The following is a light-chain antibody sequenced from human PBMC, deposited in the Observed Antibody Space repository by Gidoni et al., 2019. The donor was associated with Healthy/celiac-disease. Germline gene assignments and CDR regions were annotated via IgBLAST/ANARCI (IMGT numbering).Light chain of an antibody. CDR2: DAS. Sequence: VLTQPPATLSLSPGESATLSCRASQSVSSYLAWYQQKPDQAPRLLIYDASNRATGIPARFSGSGSGANFTLTISSLEPEDFAVYYCQQRSNWPRRTFGQGTKVEIK. J-gene: IGKJ1*01. CDR1: QSVSSY. CDR3: QQRSNWPRRT. V-gene: IGKV3-11*01.